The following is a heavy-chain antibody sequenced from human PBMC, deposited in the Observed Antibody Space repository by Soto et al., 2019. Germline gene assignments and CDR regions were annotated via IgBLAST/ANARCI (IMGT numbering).Heavy chain of an antibody. D-gene: IGHD6-19*01. V-gene: IGHV1-8*01. CDR3: ARRLAVARKRFDP. J-gene: IGHJ5*02. CDR1: GYTFTSYE. Sequence: QVQLVQSGAEVKKPGASVKVSCKASGYTFTSYEINWVRQATGQGLEWMGWMNPYSGYTDYAQKFQGRVTMTRNTSITTAYMALSSLTSEDTAVYFCARRLAVARKRFDPWGQGTLVTVSS. CDR2: MNPYSGYT.